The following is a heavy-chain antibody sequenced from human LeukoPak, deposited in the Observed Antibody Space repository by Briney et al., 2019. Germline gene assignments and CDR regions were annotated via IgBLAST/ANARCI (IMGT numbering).Heavy chain of an antibody. Sequence: SETLSRTCAVYGWSVSGYYWSWIRQPPGKGLEWIGEINHSGSTNYNPSLKSRVTISVDTSKNQFSLKMSSVTAADTAVYYWARVCRGFWSSLDYWGQGTLVIVS. D-gene: IGHD3-3*01. CDR2: INHSGST. CDR3: ARVCRGFWSSLDY. CDR1: GWSVSGYY. V-gene: IGHV4-34*01. J-gene: IGHJ4*02.